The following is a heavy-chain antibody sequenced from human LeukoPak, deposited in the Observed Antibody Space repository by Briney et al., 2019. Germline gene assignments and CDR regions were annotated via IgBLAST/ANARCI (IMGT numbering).Heavy chain of an antibody. Sequence: GSSVKVSCKASGGTFSSYAISWVRQAPGQGLEWMGGIIPIFGTANYAQKFQGRVTITADESTSTAYMELSSLRSEDTAVYYCARERGYYYDGSGYYYGWGQGTLVTVSS. D-gene: IGHD3-22*01. CDR1: GGTFSSYA. J-gene: IGHJ4*02. CDR2: IIPIFGTA. CDR3: ARERGYYYDGSGYYYG. V-gene: IGHV1-69*01.